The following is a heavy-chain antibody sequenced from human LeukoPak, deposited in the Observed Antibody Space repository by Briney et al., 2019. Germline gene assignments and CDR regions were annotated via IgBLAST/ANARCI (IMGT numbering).Heavy chain of an antibody. D-gene: IGHD3-9*01. CDR3: ARLSGDILTGYQVPMWFDP. V-gene: IGHV1-69*01. CDR1: GGTFSSYA. CDR2: IIPILGTA. Sequence: SVKVSCKASGGTFSSYAISWVRQAPGQGLEWMGGIIPILGTANYAQKFQGRVTITADESTSTAYMELSSLRSEDTAVYYCARLSGDILTGYQVPMWFDPWGQGTLVTVSS. J-gene: IGHJ5*02.